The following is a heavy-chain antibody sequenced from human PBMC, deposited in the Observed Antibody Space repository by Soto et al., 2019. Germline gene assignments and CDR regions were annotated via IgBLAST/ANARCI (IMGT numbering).Heavy chain of an antibody. V-gene: IGHV3-30*18. D-gene: IGHD3-10*01. J-gene: IGHJ4*02. Sequence: QVQLVESGGGVVQPGRSLRLSCAASGFTFSSYGMHWVRQAPGKGLEWVAVISYDGSNKYYADSVKGRFTISRDNSKNTLYLQMISLRAEDTAVYYCAKDLVYVYGSGSYLDYWGQGTLVTVSS. CDR1: GFTFSSYG. CDR2: ISYDGSNK. CDR3: AKDLVYVYGSGSYLDY.